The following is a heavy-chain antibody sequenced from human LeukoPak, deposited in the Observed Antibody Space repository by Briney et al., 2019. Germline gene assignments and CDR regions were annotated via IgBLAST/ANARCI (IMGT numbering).Heavy chain of an antibody. CDR2: INPNSGGT. CDR3: AREGNYYDSSGFHP. V-gene: IGHV1-2*02. D-gene: IGHD3-22*01. J-gene: IGHJ5*02. CDR1: GYTFTGYY. Sequence: ASVKVSCKASGYTFTGYYMHWVRQAPGRGLEWMGWINPNSGGTNYAQKFQGRVTMTRDTSISTAYMELSRLRSDDTAVYYCAREGNYYDSSGFHPWGQGTLVTVSS.